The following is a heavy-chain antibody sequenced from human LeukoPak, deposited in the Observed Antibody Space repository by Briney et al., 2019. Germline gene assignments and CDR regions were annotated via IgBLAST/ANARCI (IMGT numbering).Heavy chain of an antibody. J-gene: IGHJ3*02. V-gene: IGHV1-69*05. D-gene: IGHD6-19*01. CDR2: IIPIFGTA. CDR3: ARDPAVAGFDDAFDI. CDR1: GGTFSSYA. Sequence: GASVKVSCKASGGTFSSYAISWVRHAPGQGLEWMGRIIPIFGTANYAQKFQGRVTITTDESTSTAYMELSSLRSEDTAVYYCARDPAVAGFDDAFDIWGQGTMVTVSS.